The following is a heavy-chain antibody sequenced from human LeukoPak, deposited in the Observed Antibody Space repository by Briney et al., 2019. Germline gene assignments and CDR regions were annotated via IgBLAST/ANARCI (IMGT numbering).Heavy chain of an antibody. D-gene: IGHD1-26*01. V-gene: IGHV4-4*07. Sequence: PSETLSLTCTVSDGSISTYYWSWIRQPAGKGLEWIGRIYTTGSTNYNPSLKSRVTMSVDTSKNRFSLKLSSVTAADTAVYYCARGGLPRENWFDPWGQGTLVTVSS. CDR3: ARGGLPRENWFDP. CDR1: DGSISTYY. CDR2: IYTTGST. J-gene: IGHJ5*02.